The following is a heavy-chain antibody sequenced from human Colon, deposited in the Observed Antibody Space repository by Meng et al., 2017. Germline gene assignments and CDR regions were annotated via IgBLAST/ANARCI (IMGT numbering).Heavy chain of an antibody. Sequence: AQIRTGGTERFAPQDTLSLTCVVSGGSFSGFYWSWIRQPPGKGLEWIGEIDHFGISNYNSSLKGRLTMPVDTSKKQISLTLTSVTAADTAVYYCATGLRHGDWFDPWGPGTLVTVSS. V-gene: IGHV4-34*01. CDR1: GGSFSGFY. CDR2: IDHFGIS. D-gene: IGHD4-17*01. J-gene: IGHJ5*02. CDR3: ATGLRHGDWFDP.